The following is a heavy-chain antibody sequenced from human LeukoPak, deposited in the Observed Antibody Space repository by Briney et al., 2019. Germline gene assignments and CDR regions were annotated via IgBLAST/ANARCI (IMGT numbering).Heavy chain of an antibody. CDR2: IKQDGSEK. CDR3: ARDWTPFDY. D-gene: IGHD3/OR15-3a*01. Sequence: GGSLRLSCAASGFTFSRYWMNWVRQAPGKGLEWVANIKQDGSEKYYVDSVKGRFTISRDNAKNSLYLQMNSLRAEDTAVYYCARDWTPFDYWGQGTLVTVSS. V-gene: IGHV3-7*01. CDR1: GFTFSRYW. J-gene: IGHJ4*02.